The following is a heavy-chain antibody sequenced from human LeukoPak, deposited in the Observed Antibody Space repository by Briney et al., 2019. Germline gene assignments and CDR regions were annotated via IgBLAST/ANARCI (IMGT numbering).Heavy chain of an antibody. CDR2: IKQDGSEK. CDR3: ASYCSGGSCYSGKRYFDY. D-gene: IGHD2-15*01. CDR1: GLTFSSYW. Sequence: PGGSLRLSCAASGLTFSSYWMSWVRQAPGKGLEWVANIKQDGSEKYYVDSVKGRFTTSRDNAKNSLYLQMNSLRAEDTAVYYCASYCSGGSCYSGKRYFDYWGQGTLVTVSS. J-gene: IGHJ4*02. V-gene: IGHV3-7*01.